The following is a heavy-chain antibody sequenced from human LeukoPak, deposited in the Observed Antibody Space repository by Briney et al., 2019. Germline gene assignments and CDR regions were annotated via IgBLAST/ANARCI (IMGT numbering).Heavy chain of an antibody. D-gene: IGHD1-26*01. CDR3: AKDWPPSGSYGYYFDY. J-gene: IGHJ4*02. Sequence: GGSLRLSCAASGFTFSSYGMSWVRQAPGKGLEWVSAISGSGGSTYYADSVKGRFTISRDNSKNTLYLQMNSLRAEDTAVYYCAKDWPPSGSYGYYFDYWGQGTLVTVSS. V-gene: IGHV3-23*01. CDR1: GFTFSSYG. CDR2: ISGSGGST.